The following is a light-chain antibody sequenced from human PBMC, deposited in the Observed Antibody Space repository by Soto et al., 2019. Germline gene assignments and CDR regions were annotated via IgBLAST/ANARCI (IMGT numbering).Light chain of an antibody. CDR1: QGIGNA. Sequence: IQMTQSPCSLSASVGDRVTIICRASQGIGNALGWYQQKQGKPPKVLIYGASNLQSGVPPRFSGIGSGTDGTLAISSLQPEDAATYYGLQDINYPWTFGQGTKVDIK. CDR3: LQDINYPWT. V-gene: IGKV1-6*01. CDR2: GAS. J-gene: IGKJ1*01.